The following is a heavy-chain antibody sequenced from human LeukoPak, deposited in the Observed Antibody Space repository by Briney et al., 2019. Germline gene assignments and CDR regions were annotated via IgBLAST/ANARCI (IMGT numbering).Heavy chain of an antibody. CDR2: IYYSGST. J-gene: IGHJ4*02. D-gene: IGHD5-12*01. Sequence: SETLSLTCTVSGGSISNYYWSWIRQPPGKGLEWIGYIYYSGSTNYNPSLRSRVTISVDTSKNQFSLKLSSVTAADTAVYYCARHNVRATIVHFDYWGRGTLVTVSS. CDR3: ARHNVRATIVHFDY. V-gene: IGHV4-59*08. CDR1: GGSISNYY.